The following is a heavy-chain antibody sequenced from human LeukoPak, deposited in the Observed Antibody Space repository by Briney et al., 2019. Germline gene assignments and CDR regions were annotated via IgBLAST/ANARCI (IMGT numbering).Heavy chain of an antibody. CDR1: GFTFSSYE. V-gene: IGHV3-48*03. CDR2: ISNSGTTT. Sequence: GGSLRLPCAASGFTFSSYEMNWVRQAPGKGLEWVSYISNSGTTTYYADSVKGRFTFSRDNANNSLYLQMNNLRVEDTAVYYCVRELACSSTRCSDYWGQGTLVTVSS. J-gene: IGHJ4*02. CDR3: VRELACSSTRCSDY. D-gene: IGHD2-2*01.